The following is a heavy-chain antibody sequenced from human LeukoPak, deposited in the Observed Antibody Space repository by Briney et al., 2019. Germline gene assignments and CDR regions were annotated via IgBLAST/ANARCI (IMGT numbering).Heavy chain of an antibody. D-gene: IGHD5-18*01. J-gene: IGHJ4*02. CDR2: FGPEDGET. CDR3: ATGYSYGHHNYYFDY. V-gene: IGHV1-24*01. CDR1: GYTFTAYY. Sequence: ASVKVSCKASGYTFTAYYIHWVRQAPGKGLEWMGGFGPEDGETIYAQKFQGRVTMTEDTSTDTAYMELSSLRSEDTAVYYCATGYSYGHHNYYFDYWGQGTLVTVSS.